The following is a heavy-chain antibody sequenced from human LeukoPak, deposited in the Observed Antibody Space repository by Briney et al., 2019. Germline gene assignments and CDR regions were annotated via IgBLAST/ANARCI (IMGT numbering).Heavy chain of an antibody. CDR3: ASLTEDDY. V-gene: IGHV1-69*01. CDR2: ISPIFGTA. Sequence: SVTVSCKASGGTFSSYANSWLRLAPAPGLEWVGGISPIFGTANYAQKFHGKVTITADESTSTASMQLSSLRSEDTAADYFASLTEDDYWGQGTLVTVSS. J-gene: IGHJ4*02. CDR1: GGTFSSYA.